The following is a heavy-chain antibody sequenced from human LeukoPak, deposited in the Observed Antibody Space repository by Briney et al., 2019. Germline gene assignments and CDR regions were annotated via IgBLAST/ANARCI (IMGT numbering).Heavy chain of an antibody. CDR2: INSDGSST. D-gene: IGHD2-15*01. CDR3: ARDLILADSSGSSAHDY. CDR1: GFTFSSYW. V-gene: IGHV3-74*01. J-gene: IGHJ4*02. Sequence: GGSLRLSCAASGFTFSSYWMHWVRQAPGKGLVWVSRINSDGSSTSYADSVKGRFTISRDNAKNTLYLQMNTLRDEDTAVYYCARDLILADSSGSSAHDYWGQGTLVTVSS.